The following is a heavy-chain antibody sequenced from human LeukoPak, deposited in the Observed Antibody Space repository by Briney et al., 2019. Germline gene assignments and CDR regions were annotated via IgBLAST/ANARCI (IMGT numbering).Heavy chain of an antibody. CDR3: ARSSGYGGYYYYYMDV. CDR1: GYTFTGYY. D-gene: IGHD3-22*01. J-gene: IGHJ6*03. Sequence: ASVKVSCKASGYTFTGYYMHWVRQAPGQGLEWMGWINPNSAGTNYAQKFQGRVTMTRDTSISTAYMELSRLRSDDTAVYYCARSSGYGGYYYYYMDVWGKGTTVTVSS. CDR2: INPNSAGT. V-gene: IGHV1-2*02.